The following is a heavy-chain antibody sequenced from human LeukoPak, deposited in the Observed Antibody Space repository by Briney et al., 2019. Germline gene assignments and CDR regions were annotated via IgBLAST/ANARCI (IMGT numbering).Heavy chain of an antibody. CDR1: GGTFSSYA. CDR3: ARFFIRYCSSTSCPEGFDY. V-gene: IGHV1-69*04. CDR2: IIPILGIA. D-gene: IGHD2-2*01. J-gene: IGHJ4*02. Sequence: SVKVSCKASGGTFSSYAISWVRQAPGQGLEWMGRIIPILGIANYAQKFQGRVTITADKSTSTAYMELSSLRSEDTAVYYCARFFIRYCSSTSCPEGFDYWGQGTLVTVSS.